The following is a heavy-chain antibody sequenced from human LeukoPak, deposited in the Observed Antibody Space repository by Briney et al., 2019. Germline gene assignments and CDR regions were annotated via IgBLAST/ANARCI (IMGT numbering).Heavy chain of an antibody. CDR3: ARLGHYDSSGYYPYYFDY. CDR2: IYTSGST. V-gene: IGHV4-4*09. CDR1: GRSISSYY. Sequence: SETLSLICTVSGRSISSYYWSWVRQPPGKGLEWIGYIYTSGSTRYNPTIKSRVTISVDTSKNQFSLKLSSVTAAYTAVYYCARLGHYDSSGYYPYYFDYWGQGTLVTVSS. D-gene: IGHD3-22*01. J-gene: IGHJ4*02.